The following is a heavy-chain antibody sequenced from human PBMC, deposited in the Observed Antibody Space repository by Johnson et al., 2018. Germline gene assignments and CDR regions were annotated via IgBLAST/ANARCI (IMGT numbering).Heavy chain of an antibody. CDR2: IWYDGSNK. CDR3: ARIYCTNGVCYTPLEAFDI. CDR1: GFTYSSYG. D-gene: IGHD2-8*01. J-gene: IGHJ3*02. Sequence: QVQLVESGGGVVQPGRSLRLSCAASGFTYSSYGMHWVRQAPGKGLEWVAVIWYDGSNKYYADSVKGRFTISRANSKNTLYLQMNSLRAEDTAVYYCARIYCTNGVCYTPLEAFDIWGQGTMVTVSS. V-gene: IGHV3-33*01.